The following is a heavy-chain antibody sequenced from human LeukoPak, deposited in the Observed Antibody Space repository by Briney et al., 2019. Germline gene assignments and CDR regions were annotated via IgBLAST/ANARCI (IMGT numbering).Heavy chain of an antibody. Sequence: APVKVSCKASGYTFTTYYMHWVRQAPGQGLEWMGIIDPSGGSTSYAQKFQGRVTMTRDTSTSTVYMELSSLRSDDTAVYYCARLSQQTFDIWGQGTLVTVSS. V-gene: IGHV1-46*01. CDR3: ARLSQQTFDI. J-gene: IGHJ3*02. CDR1: GYTFTTYY. CDR2: IDPSGGST.